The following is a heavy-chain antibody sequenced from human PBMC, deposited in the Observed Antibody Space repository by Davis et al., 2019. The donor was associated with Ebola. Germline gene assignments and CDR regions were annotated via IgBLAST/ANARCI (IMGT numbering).Heavy chain of an antibody. CDR3: ARGPYSSSSRGYSYYYGMDI. CDR2: IYYSGST. CDR1: GGSISSSSYY. J-gene: IGHJ6*04. D-gene: IGHD6-6*01. Sequence: PSETLSLTCTVSGGSISSSSYYWGWIRQPPGKGLEWIGSIYYSGSTYYNPSLKSRVTISVDTSKNQFSLKLSSVTAADTAVYYCARGPYSSSSRGYSYYYGMDIWGKGTTVTVSS. V-gene: IGHV4-39*07.